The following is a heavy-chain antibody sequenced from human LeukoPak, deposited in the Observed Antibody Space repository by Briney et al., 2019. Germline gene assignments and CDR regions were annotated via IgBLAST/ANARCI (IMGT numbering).Heavy chain of an antibody. J-gene: IGHJ3*02. Sequence: SQTLSLTCAISGDSVSSYSGGWNWIRQSPSRGLEWLGRTYYRSKWYNDYAVSLRSRITVNPDTSKNHFSLQLNSVTPEDTAVYYCTRGGLGRPDAFDIWGQGTMVTVSS. D-gene: IGHD7-27*01. CDR3: TRGGLGRPDAFDI. CDR2: TYYRSKWYN. CDR1: GDSVSSYSGG. V-gene: IGHV6-1*01.